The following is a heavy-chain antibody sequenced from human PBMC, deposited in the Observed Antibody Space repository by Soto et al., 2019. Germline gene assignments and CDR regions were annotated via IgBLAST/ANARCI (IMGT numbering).Heavy chain of an antibody. CDR1: GFTLRSYW. Sequence: GGSLRLSCAASGFTLRSYWMSWVRQAPGKGLEWLATIKTDASEKKYVDSVKGRFTVSRDNAKNSLYLQMNSLRDEDTAVYYCARDWSYQSLWGQGTLVTVSS. D-gene: IGHD1-26*01. V-gene: IGHV3-7*01. J-gene: IGHJ4*02. CDR3: ARDWSYQSL. CDR2: IKTDASEK.